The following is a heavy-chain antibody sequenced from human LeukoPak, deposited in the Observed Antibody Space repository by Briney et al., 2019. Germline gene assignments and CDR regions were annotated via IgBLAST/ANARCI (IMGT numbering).Heavy chain of an antibody. Sequence: PGGSLRLSCAASGFTFSSYAMSWVRQAPGKGLEWVSAISGSGGSTYYADSVKGRFTISRDNSKNTLYLQMNSLRAEDTAVYYCAKDRSLNRVGATPFDYWGQGTLVTFSS. CDR2: ISGSGGST. V-gene: IGHV3-23*01. D-gene: IGHD1-26*01. CDR3: AKDRSLNRVGATPFDY. J-gene: IGHJ4*02. CDR1: GFTFSSYA.